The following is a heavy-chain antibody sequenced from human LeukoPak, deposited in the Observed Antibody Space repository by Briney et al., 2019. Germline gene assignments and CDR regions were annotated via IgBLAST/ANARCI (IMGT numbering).Heavy chain of an antibody. J-gene: IGHJ4*02. V-gene: IGHV4-59*01. D-gene: IGHD3-10*01. CDR1: GGSISYYY. Sequence: SETLSLTCSVSGGSISYYYWSWIRQFPGKGLEWIGYISDGESPDYNPSLQSRVTIYVDSSKNQFFLNLISVTAADTAVYYCAQDRFSFVHWGQGTLVTVSS. CDR2: ISDGESP. CDR3: AQDRFSFVH.